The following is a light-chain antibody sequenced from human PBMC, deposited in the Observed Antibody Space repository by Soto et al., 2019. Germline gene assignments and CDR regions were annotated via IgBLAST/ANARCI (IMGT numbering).Light chain of an antibody. CDR3: QQYNNWPPVT. CDR1: QSVSSN. J-gene: IGKJ1*01. Sequence: EIVMTQSPAPLSVSPGERATLSCRASQSVSSNLAWYQQKPGQAPRLLIYGASTRATGIPARFSGSGSGTEFTLTISSLQSEDFAVYYWQQYNNWPPVTFGQGTKVEIK. V-gene: IGKV3-15*01. CDR2: GAS.